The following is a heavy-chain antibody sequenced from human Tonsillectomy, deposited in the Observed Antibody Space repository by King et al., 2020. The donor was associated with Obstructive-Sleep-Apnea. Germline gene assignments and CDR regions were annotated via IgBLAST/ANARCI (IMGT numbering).Heavy chain of an antibody. CDR3: ARDDDSGYFQH. V-gene: IGHV3-11*01. D-gene: IGHD1-26*01. CDR1: GFIFSDYY. Sequence: VQLVESGGGLVKPGGSLRFSCAASGFIFSDYYMSWIRQAPGKGLEWVSYISSSGSTIYYADSVKGRFTISRDNAKNSLYLQMNSLSAEDTAGYYCARDDDSGYFQHWGQGTLVTVSS. J-gene: IGHJ1*01. CDR2: ISSSGSTI.